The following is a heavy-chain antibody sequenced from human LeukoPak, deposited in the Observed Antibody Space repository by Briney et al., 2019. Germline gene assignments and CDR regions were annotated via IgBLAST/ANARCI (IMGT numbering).Heavy chain of an antibody. CDR1: GGTFSSYA. Sequence: GASVKVSCKASGGTFSSYAISWVRQAPGQGLEWMGGIIPIFGTANYAQKFQGRVTSTTDGYTSTAYMELSSLRSEDTAVYYCASHDYSNRSDYYYYYMDVWGKGTTVTVSS. CDR3: ASHDYSNRSDYYYYYMDV. J-gene: IGHJ6*03. CDR2: IIPIFGTA. V-gene: IGHV1-69*05. D-gene: IGHD4-11*01.